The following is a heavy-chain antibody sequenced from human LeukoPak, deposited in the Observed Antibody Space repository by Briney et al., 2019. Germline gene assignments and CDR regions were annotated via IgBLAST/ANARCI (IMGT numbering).Heavy chain of an antibody. Sequence: SETLSLTCTVSGGSIGSSRYYWGWIRQPPGKGLEWIASIYHTGTTYYNPSLKSRVTISVDTSKNQFSVKLTSVTAADTAVYYCARDRYYYDSSGQKPLHYWGQGTLVTVSS. CDR3: ARDRYYYDSSGQKPLHY. D-gene: IGHD3-22*01. CDR2: IYHTGTT. CDR1: GGSIGSSRYY. J-gene: IGHJ4*02. V-gene: IGHV4-39*07.